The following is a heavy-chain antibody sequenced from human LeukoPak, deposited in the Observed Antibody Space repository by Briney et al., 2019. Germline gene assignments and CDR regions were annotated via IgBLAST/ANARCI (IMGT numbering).Heavy chain of an antibody. J-gene: IGHJ6*02. Sequence: GGSLRLSCAASGFTFSSYGMHWVRQAPGKGLEWGAVISYDGSNKYYADSVKGRFTISRDNSKNTLYLQMNSLRAEDTAVYYCARRQYSSSWYGSTRMNYGMDVWGQGTTVTVSS. CDR3: ARRQYSSSWYGSTRMNYGMDV. V-gene: IGHV3-30*03. CDR2: ISYDGSNK. CDR1: GFTFSSYG. D-gene: IGHD6-13*01.